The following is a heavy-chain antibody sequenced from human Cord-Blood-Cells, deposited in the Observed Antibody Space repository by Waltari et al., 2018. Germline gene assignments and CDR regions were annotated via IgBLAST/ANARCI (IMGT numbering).Heavy chain of an antibody. Sequence: QVQLVESGGGVVQPGGSLRLSCAASGFTFSSYGMHWVRQAPGKGLEWVAFIRYDGSNKDYSDSMKGRFTISRDNSKNTLYLQMNSLRAEDTAVYYCAKSRLGKAVFDYWGQGTLVTVSS. CDR3: AKSRLGKAVFDY. J-gene: IGHJ4*02. CDR2: IRYDGSNK. D-gene: IGHD3-9*01. V-gene: IGHV3-30*02. CDR1: GFTFSSYG.